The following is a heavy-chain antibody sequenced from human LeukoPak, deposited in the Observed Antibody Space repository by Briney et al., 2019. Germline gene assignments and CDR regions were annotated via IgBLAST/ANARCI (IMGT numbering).Heavy chain of an antibody. Sequence: PGGSLRLSCAASGFTFDDYAMHWVRQAPGKGLEWVSGISWNSGSIGYTDSVKGRFTISRDNAKNSLYLQTSSLRAEDTALYYCVKVTAAGFVDHWGQGTLVTVSS. D-gene: IGHD6-13*01. CDR1: GFTFDDYA. J-gene: IGHJ4*02. V-gene: IGHV3-9*01. CDR3: VKVTAAGFVDH. CDR2: ISWNSGSI.